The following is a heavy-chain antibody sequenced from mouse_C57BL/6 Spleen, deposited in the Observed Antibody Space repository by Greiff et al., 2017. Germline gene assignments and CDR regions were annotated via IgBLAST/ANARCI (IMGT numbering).Heavy chain of an antibody. CDR2: ISSGGSYT. CDR3: ARHEVVSYFDY. Sequence: EVKLMESGGDLVKPGGSLKLSCAASGFTFSSYGMSWVRQTPDKRLEWVATISSGGSYTYYPDSVKGRFTISRDNAKNTLYLQMSSLKSEYTAMYYCARHEVVSYFDYWGQGTTLTVSS. V-gene: IGHV5-6*01. J-gene: IGHJ2*01. D-gene: IGHD1-1*01. CDR1: GFTFSSYG.